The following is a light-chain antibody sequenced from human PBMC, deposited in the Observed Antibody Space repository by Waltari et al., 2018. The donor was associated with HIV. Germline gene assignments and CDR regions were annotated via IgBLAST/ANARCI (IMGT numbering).Light chain of an antibody. CDR3: LHDYIFPYT. V-gene: IGKV1-6*02. J-gene: IGKJ2*01. CDR1: QGIGKD. Sequence: AIQMTHSPSSLSASIGDRVTITCRASQGIGKDLGWYQQKPGIAPNLLIHAASILQSGVSSRFSGAGSATDFTLTISNLQPEDFATYFCLHDYIFPYTFGPGTKLEI. CDR2: AAS.